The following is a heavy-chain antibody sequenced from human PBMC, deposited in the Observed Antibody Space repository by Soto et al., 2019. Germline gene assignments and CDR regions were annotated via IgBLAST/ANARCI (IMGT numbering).Heavy chain of an antibody. CDR2: IWYDGSNK. V-gene: IGHV3-33*01. Sequence: GGSLRLSCAASGFTFSRDGMHWVRQAPGKGLEWVAIIWYDGSNKYYADSVKGRFTISRDNSKNTLYLQMNSLRAEDTAVYYCARWGVITESSRLSRSSYYYYFGMDVWGQGTTVTVSS. D-gene: IGHD3-16*02. CDR3: ARWGVITESSRLSRSSYYYYFGMDV. J-gene: IGHJ6*02. CDR1: GFTFSRDG.